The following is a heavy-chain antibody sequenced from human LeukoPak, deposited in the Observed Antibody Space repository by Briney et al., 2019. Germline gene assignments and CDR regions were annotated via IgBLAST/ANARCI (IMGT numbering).Heavy chain of an antibody. CDR3: AKCNQGMTAGFDY. J-gene: IGHJ4*02. V-gene: IGHV3-30*18. CDR1: GFTFSSYG. D-gene: IGHD2/OR15-2a*01. CDR2: ISFDGRNK. Sequence: PGGSLRLSCAASGFTFSSYGMHWVRQAPGKGLEWVAVISFDGRNKYYADSVKGRFTISRDNSKNTQYLQMYSLRAEDTAVYYCAKCNQGMTAGFDYWGQGTLVTVSS.